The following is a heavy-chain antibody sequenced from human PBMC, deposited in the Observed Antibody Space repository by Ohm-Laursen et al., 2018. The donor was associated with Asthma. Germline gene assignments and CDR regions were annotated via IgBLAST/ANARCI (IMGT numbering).Heavy chain of an antibody. CDR1: GFTFSSYA. Sequence: SLRLSCAASGFTFSSYAMSWVRQAPGKGLEWVSAISGSGGSTYYADSVKGRFTISRDNSKNTLYLQMNSLRAEDTAVCYCARDRGVHGDYYFDYWGQGTLVTVSS. D-gene: IGHD1-1*01. CDR2: ISGSGGST. CDR3: ARDRGVHGDYYFDY. J-gene: IGHJ4*02. V-gene: IGHV3-23*01.